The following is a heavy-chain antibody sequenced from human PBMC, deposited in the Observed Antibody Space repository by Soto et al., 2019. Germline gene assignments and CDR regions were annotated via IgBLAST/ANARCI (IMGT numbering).Heavy chain of an antibody. V-gene: IGHV3-23*01. CDR2: ISGTGSPT. D-gene: IGHD1-26*01. CDR3: ARDMSGGTYNYYYGMDV. Sequence: GGSLRLSCAAPGFTFSSYAMTWVRQAPGRGLEWVSAISGTGSPTYYADSVKGRFTISRDNPKNTLYLQMNSLRADDTAVYYCARDMSGGTYNYYYGMDVWGQGTTVTVSS. J-gene: IGHJ6*02. CDR1: GFTFSSYA.